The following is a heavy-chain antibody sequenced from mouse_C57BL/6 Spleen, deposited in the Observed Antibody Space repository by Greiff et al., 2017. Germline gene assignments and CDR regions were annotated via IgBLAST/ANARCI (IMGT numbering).Heavy chain of an antibody. CDR3: AREPYDGYYGYFDV. CDR2: IYPYNGVS. Sequence: EVQLQQSGPELVKPGASVKISCKASGYSFTGYYMHWVKQSHGNILDWIGYIYPYNGVSSYNQKFKGKATLTVDKSSSTAYMELRSLTSDDSAFYYCAREPYDGYYGYFDVWGTGTTVTVSS. CDR1: GYSFTGYY. D-gene: IGHD2-3*01. V-gene: IGHV1-31*01. J-gene: IGHJ1*03.